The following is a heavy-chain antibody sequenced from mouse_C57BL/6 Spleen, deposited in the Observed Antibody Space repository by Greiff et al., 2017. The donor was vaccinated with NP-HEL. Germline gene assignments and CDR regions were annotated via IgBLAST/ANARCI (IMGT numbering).Heavy chain of an antibody. Sequence: EVRLVESEGGLVQPGSSMKLSCTASGFTFSDYYMAWVRQVPEKGLEWVANINYDGSSTYYLDSLKSRFIISRDNAKNILYLQMSSLKSEDTAMYYCARGEEAMDYWGQGTSVTVSS. CDR1: GFTFSDYY. CDR3: ARGEEAMDY. J-gene: IGHJ4*01. CDR2: INYDGSST. V-gene: IGHV5-16*02.